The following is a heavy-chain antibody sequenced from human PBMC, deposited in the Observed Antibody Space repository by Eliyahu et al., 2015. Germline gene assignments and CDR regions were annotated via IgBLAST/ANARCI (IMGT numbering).Heavy chain of an antibody. CDR2: ISAYNGNT. V-gene: IGHV1-18*01. Sequence: SGAEVKKPGASVKVSCKASGYTFTSYGISWVRQAPGQGLEWMGWISAYNGNTNYAQKLQGRVTMTTDTSTSTAYMELRSLRSDDTAVYYCARDKHYSSSWYYDSGGAFDIWGQGTMVTVSS. CDR1: GYTFTSYG. D-gene: IGHD6-13*01. J-gene: IGHJ3*02. CDR3: ARDKHYSSSWYYDSGGAFDI.